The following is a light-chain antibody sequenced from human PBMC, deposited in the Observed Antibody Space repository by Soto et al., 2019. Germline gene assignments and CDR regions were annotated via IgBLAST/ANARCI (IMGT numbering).Light chain of an antibody. CDR2: GAS. CDR1: QSVSNNY. CDR3: QQYGSSGT. V-gene: IGKV3-20*01. Sequence: EIVFTQSPVTLSLSPVERATLSCRASQSVSNNYLAWCQQKPGQAPRLLIYGASNRATGIPDRFSGSGSGTDFTLTISRLEPEDFAVYYCQQYGSSGTFGQGTKVDI. J-gene: IGKJ1*01.